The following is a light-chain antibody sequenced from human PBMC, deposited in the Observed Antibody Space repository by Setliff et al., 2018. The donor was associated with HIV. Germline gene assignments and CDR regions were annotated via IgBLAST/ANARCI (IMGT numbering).Light chain of an antibody. CDR1: SSDVGYYNY. J-gene: IGLJ1*01. CDR3: SSFAGSSTAV. Sequence: QSVLAQPASVSGSPGQSITISCTGTSSDVGYYNYVAWFQQHPGKAPKLMIYDVSKWPSGASNRFSGSKSGNTASLTISGLQAEDEADYYCSSFAGSSTAVFGTGTKVTVL. CDR2: DVS. V-gene: IGLV2-14*03.